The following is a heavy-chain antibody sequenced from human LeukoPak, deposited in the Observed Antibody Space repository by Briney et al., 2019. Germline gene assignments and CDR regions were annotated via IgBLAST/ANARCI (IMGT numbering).Heavy chain of an antibody. CDR1: GGTFSSYT. D-gene: IGHD3-10*01. J-gene: IGHJ4*02. CDR3: ATSPGSGGDY. CDR2: IIPILGIA. Sequence: GASVKVSCKASGGTFSSYTISWVRQAPGQGLEWMGRIIPILGIANYALKFQGRVTTTADKSTSAAYMELSSLRSEDTAVYYCATSPGSGGDYWGQGTLVTVSS. V-gene: IGHV1-69*02.